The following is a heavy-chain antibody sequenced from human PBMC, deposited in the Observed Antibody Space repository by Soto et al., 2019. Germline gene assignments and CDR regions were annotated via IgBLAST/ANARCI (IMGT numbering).Heavy chain of an antibody. CDR2: IYTSGST. D-gene: IGHD3-22*01. Sequence: QVQLQESGPGLVKPSETLSLTCTVSGGSISSYYWSWIRQPAGKGLEWIGRIYTSGSTNYNPSLKSRVTMAVDTAKNQFPLKLSSGAAADPAVYYWAGGPEISEGYDGWGQGTTVTVSS. V-gene: IGHV4-4*07. CDR1: GGSISSYY. J-gene: IGHJ6*02. CDR3: AGGPEISEGYDG.